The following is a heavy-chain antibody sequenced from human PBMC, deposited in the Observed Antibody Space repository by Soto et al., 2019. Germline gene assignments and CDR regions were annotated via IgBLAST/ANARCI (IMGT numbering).Heavy chain of an antibody. D-gene: IGHD6-6*01. J-gene: IGHJ6*02. V-gene: IGHV1-18*01. CDR3: ASAAYSSSQPIYYYCYYGMDV. CDR1: GYTFTSYG. CDR2: ISAYNGNT. Sequence: QVQLVQSGAEVKKPGASVKVSCKASGYTFTSYGISWVRQAPGQGLEWMGWISAYNGNTNYAQKLQGRVTMTTDTATSTAYMELRSLRSDDTAVYDCASAAYSSSQPIYYYCYYGMDVWGQGTTVTVSS.